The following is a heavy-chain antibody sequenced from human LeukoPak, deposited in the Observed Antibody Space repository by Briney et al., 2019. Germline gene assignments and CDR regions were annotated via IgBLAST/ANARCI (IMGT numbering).Heavy chain of an antibody. J-gene: IGHJ4*02. CDR2: ISGTGGST. CDR1: GFIFSSYA. Sequence: GGSLRLSCAASGFIFSSYALSWVRLAPGKGLEWVSTISGTGGSTYYADSVKGRFTISRDNSKNTLHLQMNSLRAEDTAVYYCAKGPLIEVAGTTWDYWGQGTLVTVSS. D-gene: IGHD6-19*01. V-gene: IGHV3-23*01. CDR3: AKGPLIEVAGTTWDY.